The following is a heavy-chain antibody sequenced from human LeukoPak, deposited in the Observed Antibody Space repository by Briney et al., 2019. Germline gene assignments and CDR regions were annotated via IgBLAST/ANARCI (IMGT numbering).Heavy chain of an antibody. Sequence: SETLSLTCTVSGASISSSSYYWGWIRQPPGKGLEWIGYIYYSGSTNYNPSLKSRVTISVDTSKNQFSLKLSSVTAADTAVYYCASESTATHAGQFDYWGQGTLVTVSS. CDR2: IYYSGST. D-gene: IGHD5-18*01. CDR3: ASESTATHAGQFDY. CDR1: GASISSSSYY. V-gene: IGHV4-61*05. J-gene: IGHJ4*02.